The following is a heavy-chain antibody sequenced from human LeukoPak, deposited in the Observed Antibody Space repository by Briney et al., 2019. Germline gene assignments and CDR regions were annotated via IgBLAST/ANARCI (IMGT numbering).Heavy chain of an antibody. CDR3: AKTTTGYSSGRYPAWPIDY. D-gene: IGHD2-15*01. V-gene: IGHV3-23*01. CDR1: GFTFGSYA. J-gene: IGHJ4*02. Sequence: PGGSLRLSCAASGFTFGSYAMYWVRQAPGKGLEWVSGIFGSGGSAHYADSVKGRFTISRDNSKNTVYLQMDSLRVEDTAIYYCAKTTTGYSSGRYPAWPIDYLGQGTLVTVSS. CDR2: IFGSGGSA.